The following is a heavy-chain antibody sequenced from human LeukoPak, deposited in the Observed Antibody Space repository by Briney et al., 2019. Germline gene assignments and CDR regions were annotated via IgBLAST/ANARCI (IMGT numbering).Heavy chain of an antibody. J-gene: IGHJ4*02. V-gene: IGHV3-48*01. Sequence: GGSLRLSCEGSGFSLSAYNMNWVRQAPGKGLESVSYISSSSATIFYADSVKGRFTISRDNAKNSLYLQMNSLRPEDTAVYYCARVRAAAMDYWGQGTLVTVSS. CDR2: ISSSSATI. CDR1: GFSLSAYN. CDR3: ARVRAAAMDY. D-gene: IGHD6-13*01.